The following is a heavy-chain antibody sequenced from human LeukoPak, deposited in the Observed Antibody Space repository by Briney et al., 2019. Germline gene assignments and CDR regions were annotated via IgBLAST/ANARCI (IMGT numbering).Heavy chain of an antibody. V-gene: IGHV1-46*01. D-gene: IGHD1-26*01. Sequence: ASVKVSCKASGYTFTSNYMHWVRQAPGQGLEWMGIINPSGGSTSNAQKFQGIFTMTRDTSTSTVYMELSSLRSEDTAVYYCARDSALVGATISPVDYWGQGTLVTVSS. CDR2: INPSGGST. CDR1: GYTFTSNY. CDR3: ARDSALVGATISPVDY. J-gene: IGHJ4*02.